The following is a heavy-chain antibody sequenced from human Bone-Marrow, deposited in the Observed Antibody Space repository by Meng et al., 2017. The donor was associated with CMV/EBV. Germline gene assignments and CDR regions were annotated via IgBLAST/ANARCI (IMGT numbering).Heavy chain of an antibody. Sequence: ASVKVSCKASGYTFTSYYMHWVRQAPGQGLEWMGIINPSGGSTSYAQKFQGRVTMTRDTSTSTVYMELSSLRSEDTAVYYCARDHSGSYKIYGMDVWGQGTTVTVSS. CDR2: INPSGGST. CDR1: GYTFTSYY. J-gene: IGHJ6*02. V-gene: IGHV1-46*01. CDR3: ARDHSGSYKIYGMDV. D-gene: IGHD1-26*01.